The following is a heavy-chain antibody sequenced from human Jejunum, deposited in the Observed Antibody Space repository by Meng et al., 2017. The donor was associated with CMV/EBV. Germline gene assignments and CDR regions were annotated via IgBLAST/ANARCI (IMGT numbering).Heavy chain of an antibody. CDR2: ISHSGAT. D-gene: IGHD1-14*01. Sequence: QVPLQESGPGLVNPSETLALSCTVSGVSISSSYHDWAWVRQSPGKGLEWIGSISHSGATYYTPSLTSRLTMSVDTSKNQFSLKLSFVTAADTAVYYCAKDVNPLNWFFDVWGRGTLVTVSS. V-gene: IGHV4-39*07. J-gene: IGHJ2*01. CDR1: GVSISSSYHD. CDR3: AKDVNPLNWFFDV.